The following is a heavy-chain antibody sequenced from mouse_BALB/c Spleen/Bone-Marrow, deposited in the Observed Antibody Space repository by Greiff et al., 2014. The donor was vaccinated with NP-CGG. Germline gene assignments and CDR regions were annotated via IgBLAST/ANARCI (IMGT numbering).Heavy chain of an antibody. J-gene: IGHJ2*01. Sequence: DVMLVESGGGLVQPGGSRKLSCAASGFTFSSFGMQWVRQTPEKGLEWVAYISSGSSTIYYADTVKGRFTISRDNPKNTLFLQVTSLRSEDTAMYYCTRGGNWDDFDYWGQGTTLTVSS. D-gene: IGHD4-1*01. CDR2: ISSGSSTI. V-gene: IGHV5-17*02. CDR1: GFTFSSFG. CDR3: TRGGNWDDFDY.